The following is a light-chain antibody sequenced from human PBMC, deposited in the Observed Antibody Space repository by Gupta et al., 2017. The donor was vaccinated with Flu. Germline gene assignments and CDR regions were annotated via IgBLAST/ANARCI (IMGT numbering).Light chain of an antibody. V-gene: IGKV1-33*01. J-gene: IGKJ3*01. Sequence: SLCASVGDRGAITCQANEDIRNYLNWCNQKPGKAPKLLIYEASTCQTGGASRCSGSGCGREFSLTITNREEEDNAADYCHQHDERPHFSFGHGTKVDV. CDR1: EDIRNY. CDR3: HQHDERPHFS. CDR2: EAS.